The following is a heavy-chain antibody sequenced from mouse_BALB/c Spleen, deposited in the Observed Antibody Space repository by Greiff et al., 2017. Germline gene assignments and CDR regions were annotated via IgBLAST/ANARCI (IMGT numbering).Heavy chain of an antibody. CDR2: IYPGDGDT. J-gene: IGHJ3*01. Sequence: QVQLKESGAELVRPGSSVKISCKASGYAFSSYWMNWVKQRPGQGLEWIGQIYPGDGDTNYNGKFKGKATLTADKSSSTAYMQLSSLTSEDSAVYFCARGNSPFAYWGQGTLVTVSA. V-gene: IGHV1-80*01. CDR1: GYAFSSYW. D-gene: IGHD2-1*01. CDR3: ARGNSPFAY.